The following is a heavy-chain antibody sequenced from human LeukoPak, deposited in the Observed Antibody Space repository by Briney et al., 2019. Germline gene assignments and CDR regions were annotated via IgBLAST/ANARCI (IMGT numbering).Heavy chain of an antibody. D-gene: IGHD1-26*01. CDR1: GGSISSGSYY. J-gene: IGHJ4*02. CDR2: IYTSGST. Sequence: SETQSLTCTVSGGSISSGSYYWSWIRQPAGKGLEWIGRIYTSGSTNYNPSLKSRVTISVDTSKNQFSLKLSSVTAADTAVYYCARDSVGASFDYWGQGTLVTVSS. V-gene: IGHV4-61*02. CDR3: ARDSVGASFDY.